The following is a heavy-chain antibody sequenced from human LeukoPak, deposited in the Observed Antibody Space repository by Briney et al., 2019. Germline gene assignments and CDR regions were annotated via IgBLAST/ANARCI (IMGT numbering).Heavy chain of an antibody. CDR3: ARQRLRLRGYFDY. D-gene: IGHD6-25*01. Sequence: PSETLSLTCTVSGGSISSSSYYWGWIRQPPGKGLEWIGSIYYSGSTYYNPSLKSRVTISVDTSKNQFSLKLSSVTAADTAVYYCARQRLRLRGYFDYWGQGTLVTVSS. J-gene: IGHJ4*02. CDR2: IYYSGST. CDR1: GGSISSSSYY. V-gene: IGHV4-39*01.